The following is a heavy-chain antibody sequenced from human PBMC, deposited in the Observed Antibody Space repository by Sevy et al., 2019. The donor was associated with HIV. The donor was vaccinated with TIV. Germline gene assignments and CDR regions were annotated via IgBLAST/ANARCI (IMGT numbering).Heavy chain of an antibody. V-gene: IGHV1-2*06. D-gene: IGHD1-20*01. CDR2: INPNSGVT. CDR3: VREDNNAPRTLLSFDI. J-gene: IGHJ3*02. CDR1: GYMFSDYN. Sequence: ASVKVSCKATGYMFSDYNMHWVRQAPGQGLEWMALINPNSGVTIYAQKFRGRVSLTRDTSMSSAYMELSALTHDDTAVYYCVREDNNAPRTLLSFDIWGQGTMVTVSS.